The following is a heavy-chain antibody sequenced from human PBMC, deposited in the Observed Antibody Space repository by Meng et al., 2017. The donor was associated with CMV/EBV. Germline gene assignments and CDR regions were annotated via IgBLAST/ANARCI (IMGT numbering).Heavy chain of an antibody. V-gene: IGHV3-48*03. J-gene: IGHJ6*02. Sequence: GGSLRLSCAASGFTFSSYEMNWVRQAPGKGLEWVSYISSSGSTIYYADSVKGRFTISRDNAKNSLYLQMNSLRAEDTVVYYCARDWEDIVVVPAAYYYYYGMDVWGQGTTVTVSS. D-gene: IGHD2-2*01. CDR2: ISSSGSTI. CDR3: ARDWEDIVVVPAAYYYYYGMDV. CDR1: GFTFSSYE.